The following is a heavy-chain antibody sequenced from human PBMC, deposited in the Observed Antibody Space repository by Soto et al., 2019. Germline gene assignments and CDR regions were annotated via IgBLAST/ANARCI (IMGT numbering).Heavy chain of an antibody. CDR1: GGFISNGDYH. D-gene: IGHD5-12*01. V-gene: IGHV4-30-4*01. CDR3: AREGGYDSPHGC. CDR2: TYPSGST. J-gene: IGHJ4*02. Sequence: SETLSLTCTVSGGFISNGDYHWSWIRQPPGKGLEWIGYTYPSGSTYYNASLRSRVTISIDASKNQFSLKLNSVTAADTAVYYCAREGGYDSPHGCWGQGTLVTVS.